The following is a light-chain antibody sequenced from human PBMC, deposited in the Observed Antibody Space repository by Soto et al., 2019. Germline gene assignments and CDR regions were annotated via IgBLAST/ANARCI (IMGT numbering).Light chain of an antibody. Sequence: EIVLTQSPATLSLSPGERATLSCRASQSVSSYLAWYQQKPGQAPRLLIYDASNRATGIPARFSGSGSGTDFTLTISSLVPEDFAVYYCQQRITFGQGTRLEIK. CDR1: QSVSSY. V-gene: IGKV3-11*01. J-gene: IGKJ5*01. CDR2: DAS. CDR3: QQRIT.